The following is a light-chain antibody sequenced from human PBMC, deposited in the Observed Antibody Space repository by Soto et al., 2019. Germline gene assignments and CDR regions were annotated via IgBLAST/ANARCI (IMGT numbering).Light chain of an antibody. J-gene: IGLJ1*01. CDR1: SSDVGGYDY. Sequence: QSVLTQPPSASGSPGQSVTISRTGTSSDVGGYDYVSWYQQHPGKAPKLMIYEVTIRPSGVSDRFSGSKSGNTASLTVSGLQAEGEADYYCSSYTGGNPSYVFGTGTKVTVL. CDR3: SSYTGGNPSYV. V-gene: IGLV2-8*01. CDR2: EVT.